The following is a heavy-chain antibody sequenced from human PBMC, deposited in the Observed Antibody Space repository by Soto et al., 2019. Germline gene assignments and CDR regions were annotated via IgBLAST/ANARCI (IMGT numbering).Heavy chain of an antibody. CDR3: ARERGGGYGSGSYWWDYYYYGMDV. V-gene: IGHV4-31*03. CDR1: GGSISSGGYY. J-gene: IGHJ6*02. D-gene: IGHD3-10*01. Sequence: SETLSLTCTVSGGSISSGGYYWSWIRQHPGKGLEWIGYIYYSGSTYYNPSLKSRVTISVDTSKNQFSLKLSSVTAADTAVYYWARERGGGYGSGSYWWDYYYYGMDVWGQGTTVTVS. CDR2: IYYSGST.